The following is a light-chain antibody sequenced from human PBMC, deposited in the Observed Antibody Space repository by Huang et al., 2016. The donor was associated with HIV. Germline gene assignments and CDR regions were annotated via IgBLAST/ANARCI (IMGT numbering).Light chain of an antibody. CDR2: GAS. J-gene: IGKJ1*01. Sequence: EIVMTQSPATLSVSPGERATLTCRATQSVSFDLAWYQQRFGQAPRLLIYGASTRATGIPDRFSGSGSGTEFTLTISSLQSEDFAGYYCQQYNNWPWTFGQGTKVEIE. V-gene: IGKV3-15*01. CDR1: QSVSFD. CDR3: QQYNNWPWT.